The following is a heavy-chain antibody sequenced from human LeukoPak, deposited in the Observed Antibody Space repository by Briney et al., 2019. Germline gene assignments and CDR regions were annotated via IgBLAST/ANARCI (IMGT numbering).Heavy chain of an antibody. CDR2: INSDGSST. D-gene: IGHD1-1*01. CDR3: ARVTKNWRRIDY. Sequence: GGSLRLSCAASGFTFSSYWMHWVCQAPGKGLVWVSRINSDGSSTSYADSVKGRFTISRDNAKNTLYLQMNSLRAEDTAVYYCARVTKNWRRIDYWGQGTLVTVSS. V-gene: IGHV3-74*01. CDR1: GFTFSSYW. J-gene: IGHJ4*02.